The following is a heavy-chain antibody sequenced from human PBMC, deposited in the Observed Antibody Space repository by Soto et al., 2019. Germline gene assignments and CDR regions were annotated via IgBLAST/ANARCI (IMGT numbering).Heavy chain of an antibody. CDR2: IYYSGST. Sequence: KTSETLSLTCTVSGGSVNSGHYYWNWIRHAPGKGLEWIGYIYYSGSTNYNSSLKSRLSISIDTSRNQFSLKLTSVTAADTAVYYCARESSLLLTDSGNKIDPWGQGILVTVSS. D-gene: IGHD3-10*01. CDR1: GGSVNSGHYY. V-gene: IGHV4-61*01. CDR3: ARESSLLLTDSGNKIDP. J-gene: IGHJ5*01.